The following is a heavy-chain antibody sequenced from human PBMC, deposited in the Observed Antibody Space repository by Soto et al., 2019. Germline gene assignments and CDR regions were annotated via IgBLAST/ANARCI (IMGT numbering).Heavy chain of an antibody. CDR2: IIPILGTT. Sequence: QVQLVQSGAEVKKPGSSVKVSCKASGGTFSSYGISWVRQAPGQGLEWMGGIIPILGTTNYAQKFQGRVTISADESTSTAYMELSSLRSEDTAVYYCARRMIVVAPAVRYGMDVWGQGTTVIVSS. V-gene: IGHV1-69*01. CDR1: GGTFSSYG. J-gene: IGHJ6*02. CDR3: ARRMIVVAPAVRYGMDV. D-gene: IGHD2-2*01.